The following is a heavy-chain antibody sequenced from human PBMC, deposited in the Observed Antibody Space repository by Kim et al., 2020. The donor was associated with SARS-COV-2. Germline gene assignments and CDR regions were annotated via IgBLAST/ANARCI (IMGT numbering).Heavy chain of an antibody. D-gene: IGHD3-16*01. J-gene: IGHJ4*02. CDR3: AKSMITFGGVILVLDY. Sequence: SVKGRFTISRDNSKNTLYLQMNSLRAEDTAVYYCAKSMITFGGVILVLDYWGQGTLVTVSS. V-gene: IGHV3-23*01.